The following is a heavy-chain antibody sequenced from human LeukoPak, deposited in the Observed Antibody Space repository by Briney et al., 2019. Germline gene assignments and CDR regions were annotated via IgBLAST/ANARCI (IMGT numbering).Heavy chain of an antibody. CDR1: GFTFKSYW. CDR3: AKDGLRFLEWLAPYYYYYMDV. J-gene: IGHJ6*03. D-gene: IGHD3-3*01. V-gene: IGHV3-7*03. CDR2: IKQDGSEK. Sequence: GGSLRLSCVVSGFTFKSYWMSWVRQAPGKGLEWVANIKQDGSEKNYVDSVRGRFTISRDNSKNTLYLQMNSLRAEDTAVYYCAKDGLRFLEWLAPYYYYYMDVWGKGTTVTVSS.